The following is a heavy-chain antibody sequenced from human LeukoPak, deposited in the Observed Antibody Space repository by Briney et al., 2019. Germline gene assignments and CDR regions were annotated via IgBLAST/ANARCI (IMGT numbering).Heavy chain of an antibody. V-gene: IGHV3-48*02. D-gene: IGHD1-26*01. J-gene: IGHJ4*02. Sequence: GGSLRLSCAASGLTFNTYKRNWVRQAPGKGLEWVSYISSSSDTIYYADSVKGRFTISRDNAKNSLYLQMNSLRDEDTAVYYCARDLISGAYTFDYWGQGTLVTVSS. CDR2: ISSSSDTI. CDR1: GLTFNTYK. CDR3: ARDLISGAYTFDY.